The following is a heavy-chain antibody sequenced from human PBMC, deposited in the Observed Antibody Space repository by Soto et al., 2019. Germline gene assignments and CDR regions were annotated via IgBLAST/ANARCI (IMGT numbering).Heavy chain of an antibody. J-gene: IGHJ4*02. CDR3: ASVADY. V-gene: IGHV3-30*03. CDR2: LTHDGSRD. Sequence: QVQLVESGGGVVHPGRSLRLSCAAAGFTVTTYGMQWVRQAPGKGLEWVARLTHDGSRDFYADSVKCRFTISRDTSKNTLYLQMNSLRPEDTAMYYCASVADYWGQGTLVTVSS. CDR1: GFTVTTYG.